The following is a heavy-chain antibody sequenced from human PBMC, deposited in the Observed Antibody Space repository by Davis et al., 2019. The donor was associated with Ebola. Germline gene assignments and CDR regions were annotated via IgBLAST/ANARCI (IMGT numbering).Heavy chain of an antibody. V-gene: IGHV1-69*04. CDR3: ARDLGGIAAAGTN. CDR2: IIPILGIA. J-gene: IGHJ4*02. CDR1: GYTFTSYG. D-gene: IGHD6-13*01. Sequence: SVKVSCKASGYTFTSYGISWVRQAPGQGLEWMGRIIPILGIANYAQKFQGRVTITADKSTSTAYMELSSLRSEDTAVYYCARDLGGIAAAGTNWGQGTLVTVSS.